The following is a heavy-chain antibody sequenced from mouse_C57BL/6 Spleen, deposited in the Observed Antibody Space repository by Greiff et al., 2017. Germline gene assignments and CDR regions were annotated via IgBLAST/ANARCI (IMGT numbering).Heavy chain of an antibody. D-gene: IGHD1-3*01. CDR3: ARGGSSVYYVDY. CDR2: IYPGDGDT. J-gene: IGHJ2*01. Sequence: VKLQQSGAELVKPGASVKISCKASGYAFSSYWMNWVKQRPGKGLEWIGQIYPGDGDTNYNGKFKGKATLTADKSSSTAYMQLSSLTSEDSAVYFCARGGSSVYYVDYWGQGTTLTVSS. V-gene: IGHV1-80*01. CDR1: GYAFSSYW.